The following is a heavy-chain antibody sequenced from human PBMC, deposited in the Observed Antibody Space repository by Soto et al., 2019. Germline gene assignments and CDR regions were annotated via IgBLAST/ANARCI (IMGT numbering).Heavy chain of an antibody. CDR3: ARSDSTDSSYGVGACFYSHDMDV. CDR1: GYSFTDYH. D-gene: IGHD4-17*01. V-gene: IGHV1-2*04. J-gene: IGHJ6*02. CDR2: INPKSGGT. Sequence: GASVKVSCKASGYSFTDYHIHWVRQAPGQGLEWLGRINPKSGGTSTAQKFQGWVTMTTDTSISTASMELTRLTSDDTAIYYWARSDSTDSSYGVGACFYSHDMDVWGQGSTVTVSS.